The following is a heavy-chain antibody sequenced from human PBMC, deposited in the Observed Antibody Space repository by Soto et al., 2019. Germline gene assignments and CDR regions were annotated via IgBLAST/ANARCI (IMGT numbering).Heavy chain of an antibody. CDR1: GYTFTSYA. CDR2: INAGNGNT. J-gene: IGHJ4*02. Sequence: ASVKVSCKASGYTFTSYAMHWVRQDPGQRVECMGWINAGNGNTKYSQKFQSRVTITRDTSASTAYMELSSLRSEDTAVYYCARDPGGCTDYWGKGPLVTVS. V-gene: IGHV1-3*01. CDR3: ARDPGGCTDY.